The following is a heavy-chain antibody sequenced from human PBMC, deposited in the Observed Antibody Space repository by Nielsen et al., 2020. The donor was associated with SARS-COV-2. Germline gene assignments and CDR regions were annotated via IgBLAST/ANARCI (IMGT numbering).Heavy chain of an antibody. V-gene: IGHV3-43*01. CDR2: ISWDGGST. Sequence: GGSLRLSCAASGFTFDDYTMHWVRQAPGKGLEWVSLISWDGGSTYYADSVKGRFTISRDNSKNSLYLQMNSLRTEDTALYYCARDLYSGYGGGYWGQGTLVTVSS. D-gene: IGHD5-12*01. CDR1: GFTFDDYT. J-gene: IGHJ4*02. CDR3: ARDLYSGYGGGY.